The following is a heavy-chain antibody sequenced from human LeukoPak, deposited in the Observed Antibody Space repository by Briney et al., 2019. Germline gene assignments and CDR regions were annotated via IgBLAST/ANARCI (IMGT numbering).Heavy chain of an antibody. D-gene: IGHD2-2*01. CDR3: ASEYCSSVSCRFDY. V-gene: IGHV4-59*01. J-gene: IGHJ4*02. Sequence: SETLSLTRTVSGGSISGYYWSWIRQPPGKGLEWIGYIYYSGSTNYNPSLKSRVIISVDTSKNQFSLKLSSVTAADTAVYYCASEYCSSVSCRFDYWGQGTLVTVSS. CDR2: IYYSGST. CDR1: GGSISGYY.